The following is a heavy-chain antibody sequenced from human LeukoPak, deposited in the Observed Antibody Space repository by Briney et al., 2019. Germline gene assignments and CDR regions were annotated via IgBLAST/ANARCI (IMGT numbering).Heavy chain of an antibody. Sequence: SETLSLTCTVSGGSMRYYYWSWIRQPPGKGLEWIGYIYYSGTTDYNPSLKSRVTISIDTSKNQFSLKLTSVTATDTAVYFCAKGMATVTGGMDYWGQGALVTASS. CDR1: GGSMRYYY. D-gene: IGHD4-17*01. V-gene: IGHV4-59*08. J-gene: IGHJ4*02. CDR3: AKGMATVTGGMDY. CDR2: IYYSGTT.